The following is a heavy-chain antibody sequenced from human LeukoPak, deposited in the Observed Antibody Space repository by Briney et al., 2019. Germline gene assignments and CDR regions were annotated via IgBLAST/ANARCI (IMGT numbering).Heavy chain of an antibody. CDR2: IKQDGSEG. D-gene: IGHD3-10*01. Sequence: PGGSLRLSCAASGFTFSSYWMSWVRQAPGKGLEWVANIKQDGSEGYYVDSVKGRFTVSRDNAKNSLYLQTNSLRVEDTAVYYCAGASGGERYWGQGTLVTVSS. CDR3: AGASGGERY. CDR1: GFTFSSYW. J-gene: IGHJ4*02. V-gene: IGHV3-7*04.